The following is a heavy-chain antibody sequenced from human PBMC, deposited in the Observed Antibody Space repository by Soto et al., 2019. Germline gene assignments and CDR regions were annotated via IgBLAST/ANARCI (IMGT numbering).Heavy chain of an antibody. D-gene: IGHD3-10*01. J-gene: IGHJ6*02. CDR2: IKSKTDGGTT. Sequence: PGGSLRLSCAASGFTFSNAWMSWVRQAPGKGLEWVGRIKSKTDGGTTDYAAPVKGRFTISRDDSKNTLYLQMNSLKTEDTAVYYCTTAGGYYYGSVYYYYGMDVWGQGTTVTVSS. CDR3: TTAGGYYYGSVYYYYGMDV. V-gene: IGHV3-15*01. CDR1: GFTFSNAW.